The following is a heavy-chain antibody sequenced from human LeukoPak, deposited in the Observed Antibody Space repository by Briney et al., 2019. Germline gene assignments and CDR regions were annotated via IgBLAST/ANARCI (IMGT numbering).Heavy chain of an antibody. D-gene: IGHD3-22*01. Sequence: ASVNVSCKASGYTFTSYGISWVRQAPGQGLEWMGWISAYNGNTNYAQKLQGRVTMTTDTSTSTAYMELRSLRSDDTAVYYCARDDGTDYYDSSGSSYFDYWGEGTVVTVSS. J-gene: IGHJ4*02. CDR1: GYTFTSYG. V-gene: IGHV1-18*01. CDR3: ARDDGTDYYDSSGSSYFDY. CDR2: ISAYNGNT.